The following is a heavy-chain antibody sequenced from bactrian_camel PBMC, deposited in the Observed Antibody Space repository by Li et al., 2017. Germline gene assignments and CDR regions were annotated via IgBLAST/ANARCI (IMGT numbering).Heavy chain of an antibody. CDR3: AADWDCRKVTVAHTNFGY. V-gene: IGHV3-3*01. CDR1: GYTYGGYC. CDR2: ISTGGSST. J-gene: IGHJ6*01. D-gene: IGHD3*01. Sequence: HVQLVESGGGLVQAGGSLRLSCAARGYTYGGYCMGWFRQAPGKEREAVAAISTGGSSTMYLDTVKGRFTISRESGKNTVHLQMNSLKPEDSVMYFCAADWDCRKVTVAHTNFGYWGQGTQVTIS.